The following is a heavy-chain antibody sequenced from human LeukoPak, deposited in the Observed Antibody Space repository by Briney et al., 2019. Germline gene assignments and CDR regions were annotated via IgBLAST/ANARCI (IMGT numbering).Heavy chain of an antibody. D-gene: IGHD4-23*01. J-gene: IGHJ4*02. CDR2: ISYNGGST. CDR3: ASNYGNSKTDY. CDR1: GFTFSSYA. Sequence: QPGGSLRLSCAASGFTFSSYAMNWVRQAPGKGLEYVSSISYNGGSTYYANSVKGRFTISRDNSKNTLYLQMGSLRAEDTAVYYCASNYGNSKTDYWGQGTLVTVSS. V-gene: IGHV3-64*01.